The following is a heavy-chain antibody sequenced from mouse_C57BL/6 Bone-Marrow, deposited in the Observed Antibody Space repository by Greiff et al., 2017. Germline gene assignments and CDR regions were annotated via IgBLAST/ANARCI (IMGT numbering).Heavy chain of an antibody. Sequence: DVMLVESGGDLVKPGGSLKLSCAASGFTFSSYGMSWVRQTPDKRLEWVATICSGGGYTYYPDSVKGRFTISRDNAKNTLYLQMSSLKAEDTAMYYCASPLYYYYAMDYWGQGTSVTVSS. CDR2: ICSGGGYT. J-gene: IGHJ4*01. CDR1: GFTFSSYG. D-gene: IGHD1-1*01. CDR3: ASPLYYYYAMDY. V-gene: IGHV5-6*02.